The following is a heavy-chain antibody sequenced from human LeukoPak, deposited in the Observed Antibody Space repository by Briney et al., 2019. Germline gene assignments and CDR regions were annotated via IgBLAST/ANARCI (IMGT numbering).Heavy chain of an antibody. V-gene: IGHV4-38-2*02. D-gene: IGHD1-26*01. Sequence: SETLSLTCTVSGYSISSGYYWGWIRQPPGKGLEWIGSIYHSGSTYYNPSLKSRVTISVDTSKNQFSLKLSSVTAADTAVYYCASPPRGSYYDLKYYFDYWGQGTLVTVSS. J-gene: IGHJ4*02. CDR3: ASPPRGSYYDLKYYFDY. CDR2: IYHSGST. CDR1: GYSISSGYY.